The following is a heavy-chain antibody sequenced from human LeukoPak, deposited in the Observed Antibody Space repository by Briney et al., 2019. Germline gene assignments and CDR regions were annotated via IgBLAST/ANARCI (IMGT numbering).Heavy chain of an antibody. D-gene: IGHD5-12*01. V-gene: IGHV3-73*01. Sequence: GGSLRLSCAASGFTFSGSAMHWVRQASGKGLEWVGRIRSKANSYATAYAASVKARFTISRDDSKNTAYLQMNSLRAEDTAVYYCARGPSGYHNTGGQGTLVTVSS. CDR1: GFTFSGSA. CDR2: IRSKANSYAT. CDR3: ARGPSGYHNT. J-gene: IGHJ4*02.